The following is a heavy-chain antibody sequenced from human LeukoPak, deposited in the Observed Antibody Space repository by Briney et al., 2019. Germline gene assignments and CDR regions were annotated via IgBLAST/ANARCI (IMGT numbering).Heavy chain of an antibody. Sequence: GGSLRLSCAASGFTFSSYWMGWVRQAPGKGLEWVANIKQDGSEKYYVDSVKGRFTISRDNAKNSLYLQMNSLRAEDTAVYYCARDSAHYYDSSGYYYDWGQGTLVTVSS. CDR3: ARDSAHYYDSSGYYYD. D-gene: IGHD3-22*01. V-gene: IGHV3-7*01. CDR1: GFTFSSYW. J-gene: IGHJ4*02. CDR2: IKQDGSEK.